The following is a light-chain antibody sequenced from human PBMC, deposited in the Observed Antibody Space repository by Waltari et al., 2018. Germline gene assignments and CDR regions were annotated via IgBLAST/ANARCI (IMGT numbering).Light chain of an antibody. CDR1: SSKIARTT. Sequence: QSVLTQPPSASGTPGQTVTISCSGLSSKIARTTANWYQQVPGPAPKLLFYSDGQRPPGVPDRFSGSKAGTSAALAISGLQSEDEAHYYCAVWEDSLNGPVFGGGTKLTVL. CDR2: SDG. J-gene: IGLJ2*01. V-gene: IGLV1-44*01. CDR3: AVWEDSLNGPV.